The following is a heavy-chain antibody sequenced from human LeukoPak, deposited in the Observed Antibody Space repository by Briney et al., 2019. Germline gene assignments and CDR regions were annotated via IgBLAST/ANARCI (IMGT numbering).Heavy chain of an antibody. D-gene: IGHD3-22*01. CDR3: ARGVSYYDSSGYYQEAFDY. CDR1: GYTFTSYY. Sequence: ALVKVSCKASGYTFTSYYMHWVRQAPGQGLEWMGIINPSGGSTSYAQKFQGRVTMTRDTSTSTVYMELSSLRSEDTAVYYCARGVSYYDSSGYYQEAFDYWGQGTLVTVSS. CDR2: INPSGGST. J-gene: IGHJ4*02. V-gene: IGHV1-46*01.